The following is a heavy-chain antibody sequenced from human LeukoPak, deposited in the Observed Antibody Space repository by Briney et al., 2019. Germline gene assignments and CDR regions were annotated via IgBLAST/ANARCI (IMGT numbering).Heavy chain of an antibody. CDR2: ISGRSADI. Sequence: GGSLRLSCAASGFTFSTFAMIWVRQAPGKGLEWVSSISGRSADIYYADSVKGRFTISRDNAKNSVFLQMNNLRVEDTAIYYCARRGYHDSSGYDYWGQGTPVTVSS. CDR3: ARRGYHDSSGYDY. D-gene: IGHD3-22*01. J-gene: IGHJ4*02. V-gene: IGHV3-21*06. CDR1: GFTFSTFA.